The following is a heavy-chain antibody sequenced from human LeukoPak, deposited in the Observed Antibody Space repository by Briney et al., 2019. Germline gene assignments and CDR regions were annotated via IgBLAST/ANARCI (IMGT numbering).Heavy chain of an antibody. CDR2: ISASGGTT. D-gene: IGHD1-7*01. Sequence: GGSLRLSCAASGFTFSTYAMSWVRQAPGKGLEWVSAISASGGTTYYADSVKGRFTISRDNSKNTLYLQMNSLRTEDTAVYYCATTSQADWSYVGYWGQGTLVTVSS. V-gene: IGHV3-23*01. CDR1: GFTFSTYA. CDR3: ATTSQADWSYVGY. J-gene: IGHJ4*02.